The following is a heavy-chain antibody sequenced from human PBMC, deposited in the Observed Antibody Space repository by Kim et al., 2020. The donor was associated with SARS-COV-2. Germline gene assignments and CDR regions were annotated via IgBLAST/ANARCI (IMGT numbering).Heavy chain of an antibody. Sequence: SETLSLTCTVSGGSFSCGDCFWAWIRQPPGKGLEWIGTIFYSGNTYHNPSLKSRIAIPVDTSKKQFSLWLSSVTAADTAIYYCARRRPAANPHYFDYWGRESWSPSPQ. V-gene: IGHV4-39*01. CDR1: GGSFSCGDCF. D-gene: IGHD6-25*01. CDR2: IFYSGNT. CDR3: ARRRPAANPHYFDY. J-gene: IGHJ4*02.